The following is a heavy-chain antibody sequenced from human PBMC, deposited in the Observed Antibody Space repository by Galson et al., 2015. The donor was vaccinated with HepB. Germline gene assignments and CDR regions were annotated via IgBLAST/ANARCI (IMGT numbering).Heavy chain of an antibody. D-gene: IGHD1-7*01. Sequence: SLRLSCAASGFTFSDHYMDWVRQAPGKGLEWVGRSKTKAKRYTTEYAASVKGRFTISRDDSKNSLYLQMNSLKTEDTAVYYCARGPVRAGITGTTDYWGQGTLVTVSS. CDR3: ARGPVRAGITGTTDY. CDR2: SKTKAKRYTT. CDR1: GFTFSDHY. V-gene: IGHV3-72*01. J-gene: IGHJ4*02.